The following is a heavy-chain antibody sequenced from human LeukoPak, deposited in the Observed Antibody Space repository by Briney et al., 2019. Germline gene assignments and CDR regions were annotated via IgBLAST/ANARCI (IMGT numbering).Heavy chain of an antibody. J-gene: IGHJ4*02. CDR2: IKQDGSEK. Sequence: GRSLRLSCAASGFTSSTDWMTWVRQAPGKGLEWVANIKQDGSEKYYVDSVKGRFTISRDNAKNSLYLQMTSLRAEDTAVYYCAGGRDVYRYWGQGTLVTVSS. D-gene: IGHD5-24*01. CDR3: AGGRDVYRY. V-gene: IGHV3-7*01. CDR1: GFTSSTDW.